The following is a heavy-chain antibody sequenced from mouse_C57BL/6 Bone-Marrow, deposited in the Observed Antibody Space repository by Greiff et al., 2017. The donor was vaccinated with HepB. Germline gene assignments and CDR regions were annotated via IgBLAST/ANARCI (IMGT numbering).Heavy chain of an antibody. CDR3: ARRGYSRDWYFDV. CDR2: ISNLAYSI. V-gene: IGHV5-15*04. Sequence: EVKVEESGGGLVQPGGSLKLSCAASGFTFSDYGMAWVRQAPRKGPEWVAFISNLAYSIYYADTVTGRFTISRENAKNTLYLEMSSLRSEDTAMYYCARRGYSRDWYFDVWGTGTTVTVSS. CDR1: GFTFSDYG. D-gene: IGHD2-3*01. J-gene: IGHJ1*03.